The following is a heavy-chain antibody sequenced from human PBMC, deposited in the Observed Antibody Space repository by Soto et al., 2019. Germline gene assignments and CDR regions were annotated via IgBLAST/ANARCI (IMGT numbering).Heavy chain of an antibody. D-gene: IGHD4-17*01. J-gene: IGHJ6*02. CDR1: GFTFSSYG. Sequence: QVQLVESGGGVVQPGRSLRLSCAASGFTFSSYGMHWVRQAPGKGLEWVAVIWYDGSNKYYADSVKGRFTISRDNSKNTLYLQMNSLRAEDTAVYYCAREGYGDYGKNYYYYGMDVWGLGTTVTVSS. V-gene: IGHV3-33*01. CDR2: IWYDGSNK. CDR3: AREGYGDYGKNYYYYGMDV.